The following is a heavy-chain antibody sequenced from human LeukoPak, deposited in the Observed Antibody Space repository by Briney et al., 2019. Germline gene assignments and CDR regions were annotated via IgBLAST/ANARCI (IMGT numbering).Heavy chain of an antibody. V-gene: IGHV3-13*01. CDR2: IGTAGEI. J-gene: IGHJ2*01. Sequence: GGSLRLSCAASGFTFRSYDMHWVRQATGKGLEWVSGIGTAGEIYYPGSVKGRFTISRENPKNSLYLQMNSLRAGDTAVYYCARAAYSSTWYSRYFDLWGRGTLVTVSS. CDR1: GFTFRSYD. D-gene: IGHD6-13*01. CDR3: ARAAYSSTWYSRYFDL.